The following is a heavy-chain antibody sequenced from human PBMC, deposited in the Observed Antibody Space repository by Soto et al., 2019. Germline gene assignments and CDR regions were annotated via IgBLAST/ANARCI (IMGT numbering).Heavy chain of an antibody. D-gene: IGHD3-22*01. V-gene: IGHV3-74*01. CDR1: GFTFSSYW. Sequence: PVGSLRLSCAASGFTFSSYWMHWVRQAPGKGLVWVSRINSDGSSTSYADSVKGRFTISRDNAKNTLYLQMNSLRAEDTAVYCCARDDPATYSSGYYYYYYGMDVWGQGTTVTVSS. J-gene: IGHJ6*02. CDR3: ARDDPATYSSGYYYYYYGMDV. CDR2: INSDGSST.